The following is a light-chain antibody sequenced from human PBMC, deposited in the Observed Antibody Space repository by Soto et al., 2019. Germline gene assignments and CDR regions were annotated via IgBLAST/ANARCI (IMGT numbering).Light chain of an antibody. V-gene: IGKV1-5*01. CDR1: QSISSW. Sequence: DIQMTQSPSTLSASVGDRVTITCRASQSISSWLAWYQQKPGKAPKLLIYDASSLESGVPSRFSGSGSGTEFTLTISSLQPDDFATYYCKNYKTYAVTVGQGTRLEIK. CDR2: DAS. J-gene: IGKJ5*01. CDR3: KNYKTYAVT.